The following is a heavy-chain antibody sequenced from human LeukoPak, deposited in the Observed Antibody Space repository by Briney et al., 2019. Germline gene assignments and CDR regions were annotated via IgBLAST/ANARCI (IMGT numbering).Heavy chain of an antibody. J-gene: IGHJ4*02. D-gene: IGHD6-25*01. CDR3: ARDTRKAATTNYFDY. V-gene: IGHV3-11*01. Sequence: GGSLRLSCAASGFTFSDYYMSWIRQAPGKGLEWVSYISGSGRTIYYADSVKGRFTISRDNAKNSLYLQMNSLRAEDTAVYYCARDTRKAATTNYFDYWGQGTLVTVSS. CDR2: ISGSGRTI. CDR1: GFTFSDYY.